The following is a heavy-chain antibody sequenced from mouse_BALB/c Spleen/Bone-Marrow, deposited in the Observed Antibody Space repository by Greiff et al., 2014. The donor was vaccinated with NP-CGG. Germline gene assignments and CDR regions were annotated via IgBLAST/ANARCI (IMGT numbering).Heavy chain of an antibody. CDR3: ARYDYGFLDY. CDR1: GFSLTSYG. D-gene: IGHD1-2*01. CDR2: IWAGGST. V-gene: IGHV2-9*02. Sequence: VQLQESGPGLVAPSQTLSITCTVSGFSLTSYGVHWVRQSPGKGLEWLGVIWAGGSTNYNSALMSRLSISKDNSKSQVFLKMNSLQTDDTAMYYCARYDYGFLDYWGQGTTLTVSS. J-gene: IGHJ2*01.